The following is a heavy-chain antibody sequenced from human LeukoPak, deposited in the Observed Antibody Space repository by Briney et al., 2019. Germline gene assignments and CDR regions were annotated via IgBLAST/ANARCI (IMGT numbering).Heavy chain of an antibody. CDR1: GFTFSSYG. CDR3: AKNPRAYSSSWIFDY. Sequence: GGSLRLSCAASGFTFSSYGMHWVRQAPGKGLEWVAFIRYDGSNKYYADSVKGRFTISRDNSKNTLYLQMNSLRAEDTAVYYCAKNPRAYSSSWIFDYWGQGTLVTVSS. D-gene: IGHD6-13*01. J-gene: IGHJ4*02. CDR2: IRYDGSNK. V-gene: IGHV3-30*02.